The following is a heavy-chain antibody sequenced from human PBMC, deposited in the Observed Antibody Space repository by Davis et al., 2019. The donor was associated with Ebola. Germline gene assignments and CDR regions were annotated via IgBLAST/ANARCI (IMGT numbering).Heavy chain of an antibody. J-gene: IGHJ4*02. CDR2: FDPEDGET. Sequence: ASVKVSCKVSGYTLTELSMHWVRQAPGKGLEWMGGFDPEDGETIYAQKFQGRVTMTEDTSTDTAYMELSSLRSEDTAVYYCATWNYDSSGSSSDYWGQGTLVTVSS. CDR3: ATWNYDSSGSSSDY. CDR1: GYTLTELS. D-gene: IGHD3-22*01. V-gene: IGHV1-24*01.